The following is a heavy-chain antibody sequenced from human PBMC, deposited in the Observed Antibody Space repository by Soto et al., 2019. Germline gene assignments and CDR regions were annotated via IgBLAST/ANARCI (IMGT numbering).Heavy chain of an antibody. D-gene: IGHD6-25*01. CDR3: AKSAASEDDYFYYGMDV. Sequence: PGGSLRLSCAASGFTFSSHAMSWVRQAPGKGLEWVSSTSGGGGSTYYADSVKGRFTSSRDNSKNTMYLLMNSLRAEDTALYYCAKSAASEDDYFYYGMDVWGQGTTVTAP. CDR2: TSGGGGST. V-gene: IGHV3-23*01. CDR1: GFTFSSHA. J-gene: IGHJ6*02.